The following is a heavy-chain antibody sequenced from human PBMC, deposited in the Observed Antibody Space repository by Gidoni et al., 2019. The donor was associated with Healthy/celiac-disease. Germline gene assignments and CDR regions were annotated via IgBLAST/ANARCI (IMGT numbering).Heavy chain of an antibody. D-gene: IGHD3-10*01. Sequence: VQLQQFGPGLFNPSATLSLTCAVYGGSFLVYYWSLNRQPPGKGLDWIGEINHSGSTNNNPSLKSRVTISVDTSKNKCSLKLSSGTAADTAVYYCARGRPHYYGSGSYHFDYWGQGTLVTVSS. CDR1: GGSFLVYY. V-gene: IGHV4-34*01. CDR3: ARGRPHYYGSGSYHFDY. CDR2: INHSGST. J-gene: IGHJ4*02.